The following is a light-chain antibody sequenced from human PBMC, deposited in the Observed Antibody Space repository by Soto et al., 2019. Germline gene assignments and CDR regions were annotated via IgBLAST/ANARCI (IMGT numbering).Light chain of an antibody. J-gene: IGLJ1*01. V-gene: IGLV2-14*01. CDR2: GVS. Sequence: QSVLTQPASVSGSPGQSITISCTGTSSDVGGYNSVSWYQQHPGKAPKLMIYGVSYRPSGVSNRFSGSKSGNTASLTISALQAEDEADYYCSSYTITSTLVFGSGTKLTVL. CDR3: SSYTITSTLV. CDR1: SSDVGGYNS.